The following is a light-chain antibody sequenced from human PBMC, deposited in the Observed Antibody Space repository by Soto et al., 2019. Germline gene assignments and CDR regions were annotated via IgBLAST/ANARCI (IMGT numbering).Light chain of an antibody. J-gene: IGKJ2*01. CDR1: QGISGY. V-gene: IGKV1-39*01. Sequence: DIQMTQSPSSLPASVGHRVTITCRASQGISGYVNWYQQKPGKAPKLLIYAASSLQSGVPSRFSGSGSGTDFTLTISSLQPEDSATYHCQQSYTTPPTFGQGTKLEI. CDR2: AAS. CDR3: QQSYTTPPT.